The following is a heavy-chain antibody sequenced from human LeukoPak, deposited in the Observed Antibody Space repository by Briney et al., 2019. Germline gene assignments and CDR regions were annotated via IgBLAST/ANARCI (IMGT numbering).Heavy chain of an antibody. Sequence: ASVKVSCKASRYTVTSYDINWVRQATGQGLEWMGWRNPNSGNTGYAQKFQGRVTMNRNTSIRTAYMELSSLRSEDTAVYYCAKPARGDYVGRRAFDIWGQGTMVTVSS. D-gene: IGHD4-17*01. CDR2: RNPNSGNT. CDR1: RYTVTSYD. V-gene: IGHV1-8*01. J-gene: IGHJ3*02. CDR3: AKPARGDYVGRRAFDI.